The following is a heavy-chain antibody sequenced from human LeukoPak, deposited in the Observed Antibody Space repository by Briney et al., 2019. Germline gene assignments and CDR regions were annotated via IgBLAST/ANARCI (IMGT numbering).Heavy chain of an antibody. CDR2: ISYDGSNK. Sequence: GGSLRLSCAASGFTFDDYAMHWVRQAPGKGLEWVAVISYDGSNKYYADSVKGRFTISRDNSKNTLYLQMNSLRAEDTAVYYCARAAVVIAGSGAGYYYYYMDVWGKGTTVTVSS. V-gene: IGHV3-30*04. CDR1: GFTFDDYA. CDR3: ARAAVVIAGSGAGYYYYYMDV. J-gene: IGHJ6*03. D-gene: IGHD3-22*01.